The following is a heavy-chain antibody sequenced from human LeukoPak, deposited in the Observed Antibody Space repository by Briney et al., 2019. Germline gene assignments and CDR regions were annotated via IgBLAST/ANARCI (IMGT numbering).Heavy chain of an antibody. V-gene: IGHV3-49*04. D-gene: IGHD1-26*01. J-gene: IGHJ6*02. CDR1: GFTFGDYA. CDR2: IRSKAYGGTT. Sequence: PGRSLRLSCTASGFTFGDYAMSWVRQAPGKGLEWVGFIRSKAYGGTTEYAASVKGRFTISRDDSKSIAYLQMNSLKTEDTAVYYCSRVGATLRGLMDVWGQGTTVTVSS. CDR3: SRVGATLRGLMDV.